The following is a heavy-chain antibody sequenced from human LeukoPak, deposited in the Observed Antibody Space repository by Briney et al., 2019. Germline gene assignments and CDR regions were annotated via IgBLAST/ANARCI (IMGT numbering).Heavy chain of an antibody. CDR2: MNPTRGNT. CDR1: GYTFTSYD. CDR3: ARGLGEDWFDP. Sequence: ASVKVSCKASGYTFTSYDINWVRQATGQGLEWMGWMNPTRGNTGYAQKFQGRVTMTRNISISTAYMELSSLRSEDTAVYYCARGLGEDWFDPWGQGTLVTVSS. D-gene: IGHD3-10*01. J-gene: IGHJ5*02. V-gene: IGHV1-8*01.